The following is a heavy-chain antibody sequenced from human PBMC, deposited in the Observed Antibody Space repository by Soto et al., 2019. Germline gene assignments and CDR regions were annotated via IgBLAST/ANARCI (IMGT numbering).Heavy chain of an antibody. V-gene: IGHV3-21*01. D-gene: IGHD2-21*01. CDR3: ARDRKMDRRWSIAPYYYGMDV. CDR2: ISSSSSYI. Sequence: GGSLRLSCAASGFTFSSYSMNWVRQAPGKGLEWVSSISSSSSYIYYADSVKGRFTISRDNAKNSLYLQMNSLRAEDTAVYYCARDRKMDRRWSIAPYYYGMDVWGQGTTVTVSS. J-gene: IGHJ6*02. CDR1: GFTFSSYS.